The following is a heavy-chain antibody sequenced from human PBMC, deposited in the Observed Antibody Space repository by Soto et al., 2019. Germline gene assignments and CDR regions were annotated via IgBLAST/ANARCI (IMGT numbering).Heavy chain of an antibody. D-gene: IGHD6-13*01. J-gene: IGHJ3*02. Sequence: EVQLVESGGGLVKPGGSLRLSCAASGFTFSSYSMNWVRQAPGKGLEWVSSISSSSSYIYYADSVKGRFTISRDNAKNSMYLQMNSLRAEDTAVYYCARDLAAAGMGHDAFDIWGQGTMVTVS. V-gene: IGHV3-21*01. CDR1: GFTFSSYS. CDR2: ISSSSSYI. CDR3: ARDLAAAGMGHDAFDI.